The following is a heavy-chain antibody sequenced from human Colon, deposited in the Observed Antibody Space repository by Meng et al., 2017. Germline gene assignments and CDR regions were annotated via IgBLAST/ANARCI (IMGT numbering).Heavy chain of an antibody. CDR1: GYTFTSYC. Sequence: AAVKVSCKAAGYTFTSYCISWVRQAPGRGREGMGWISAYNGNTNYAQKLQGRVTMTTDTSTSTAYLELKSLRADDTAVYYCARDRRGNGHCGDAFDIWGQGTMVTVSS. D-gene: IGHD4-23*01. J-gene: IGHJ3*02. V-gene: IGHV1-18*01. CDR2: ISAYNGNT. CDR3: ARDRRGNGHCGDAFDI.